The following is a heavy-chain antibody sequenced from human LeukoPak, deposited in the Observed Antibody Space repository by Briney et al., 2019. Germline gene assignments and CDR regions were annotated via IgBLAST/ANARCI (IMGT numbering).Heavy chain of an antibody. Sequence: GGSLRLSCAASGFTFSSYAMSWVRQAPGKGLEWVSAISGSGGSTYYADSVKGRFTISRDNSKNTLYLQMNSLRAEDTAVYYCAKVSSESYYYDSSGLTLDYWGQGTLVTVSS. CDR3: AKVSSESYYYDSSGLTLDY. D-gene: IGHD3-22*01. V-gene: IGHV3-23*01. CDR2: ISGSGGST. J-gene: IGHJ4*02. CDR1: GFTFSSYA.